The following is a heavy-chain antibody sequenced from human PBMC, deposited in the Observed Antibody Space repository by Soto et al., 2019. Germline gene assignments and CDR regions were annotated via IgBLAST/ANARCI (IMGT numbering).Heavy chain of an antibody. CDR1: GGSFSGYY. Sequence: SETLSLTCAVYGGSFSGYYWSWIRQPPGKGLEWIGEINHSGSTNYNPSIKSRVTISVDTSKNQFSLKVSSVTAADTAVYYCARGHTGLEWLLHSWWFDPWGQGTLVTVSS. D-gene: IGHD3-3*01. CDR2: INHSGST. CDR3: ARGHTGLEWLLHSWWFDP. V-gene: IGHV4-34*01. J-gene: IGHJ5*02.